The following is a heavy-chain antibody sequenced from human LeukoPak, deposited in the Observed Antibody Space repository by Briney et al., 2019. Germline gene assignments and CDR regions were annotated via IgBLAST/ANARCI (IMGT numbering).Heavy chain of an antibody. V-gene: IGHV4-34*01. CDR1: GGSFSGYY. CDR2: INHSGST. D-gene: IGHD3-22*01. J-gene: IGHJ5*02. CDR3: ASPKDYYDSSGYYR. Sequence: SETLSLTCAVYGGSFSGYYWSWIRQPPGKGLEWIGEINHSGSTNYNPSLKSRVTISVGTSKNQFSLKLSSVTAADTAVYYRASPKDYYDSSGYYRWGQGTLVTVSS.